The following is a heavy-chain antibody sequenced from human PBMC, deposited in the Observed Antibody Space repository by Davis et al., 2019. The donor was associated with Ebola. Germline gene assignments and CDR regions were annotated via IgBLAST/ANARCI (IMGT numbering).Heavy chain of an antibody. Sequence: PGGSLRLSCAASGFTFSTYGMHWVRQAPGKGLEWVAFIRYDGSNEYFADSVKGRFTISRDNAKNTLYLQMNSLRAEDTAVYYCARGAQYVLWGQGTLVTVSS. CDR2: IRYDGSNE. CDR3: ARGAQYVL. CDR1: GFTFSTYG. D-gene: IGHD3-16*01. J-gene: IGHJ4*02. V-gene: IGHV3-30*02.